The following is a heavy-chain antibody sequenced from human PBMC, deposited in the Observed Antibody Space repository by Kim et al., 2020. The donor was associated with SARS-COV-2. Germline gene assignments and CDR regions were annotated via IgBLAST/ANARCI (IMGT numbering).Heavy chain of an antibody. CDR3: ARDEQLPPLQPMGGNDY. CDR1: GYTFTSYA. D-gene: IGHD5-18*01. Sequence: ASVKVSCKASGYTFTSYAMNWVRQAPGQGLEWMGWINTNTGNPTYAQGFTGRFVFSLDTSVSTAYLQISSLKAEDTAVYYCARDEQLPPLQPMGGNDYWGQGTLVTVSS. J-gene: IGHJ4*02. V-gene: IGHV7-4-1*02. CDR2: INTNTGNP.